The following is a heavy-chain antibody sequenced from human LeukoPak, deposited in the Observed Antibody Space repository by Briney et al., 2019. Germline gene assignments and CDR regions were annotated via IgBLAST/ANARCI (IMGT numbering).Heavy chain of an antibody. CDR1: GFTFSSYE. CDR2: ISSSGSTI. CDR3: ARLRSRRWLQLNAAFDI. V-gene: IGHV3-48*03. J-gene: IGHJ3*02. Sequence: GGSLRLSCAASGFTFSSYEMNWVRQAPGKGLEWVSYISSSGSTIYYAGSVKGRFTISRDNAKNSLYLQMNSLRAEDTAVYYCARLRSRRWLQLNAAFDIWGQGTMVTVSS. D-gene: IGHD5-24*01.